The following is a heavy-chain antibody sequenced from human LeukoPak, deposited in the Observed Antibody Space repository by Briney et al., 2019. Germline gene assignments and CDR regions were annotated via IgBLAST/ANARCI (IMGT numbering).Heavy chain of an antibody. CDR2: INIGGTNT. CDR1: GFTFSDHY. CDR3: ATDGAGFDT. V-gene: IGHV3-11*01. J-gene: IGHJ5*02. Sequence: GGSLRLSCAASGFTFSDHYMSWIRQAPGKGLEWLSYINIGGTNTHYADSVKGRFTISRDNAKKSLYLEMTNLRAEVTAVYYCATDGAGFDTWGQGVLVTVSS.